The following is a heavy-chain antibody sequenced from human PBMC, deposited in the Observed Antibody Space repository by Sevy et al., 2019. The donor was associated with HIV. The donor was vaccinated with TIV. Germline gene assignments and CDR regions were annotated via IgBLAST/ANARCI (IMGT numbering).Heavy chain of an antibody. J-gene: IGHJ5*02. CDR2: ISSSSSTI. CDR3: ARLGPIAAAGNNWFDP. V-gene: IGHV3-48*02. D-gene: IGHD6-13*01. CDR1: GFTFSSYS. Sequence: GGSLRLSCAASGFTFSSYSMNWVRQAPGKGLEWVSYISSSSSTIYYADFVKGRFTISRDNAKNSLYLQMNSLRDEDTAVYYCARLGPIAAAGNNWFDPWGQGTLVTVSS.